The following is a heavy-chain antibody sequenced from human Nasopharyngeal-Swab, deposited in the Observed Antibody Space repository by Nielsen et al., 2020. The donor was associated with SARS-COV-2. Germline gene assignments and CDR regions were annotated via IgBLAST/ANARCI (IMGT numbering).Heavy chain of an antibody. D-gene: IGHD3-10*01. CDR3: ARDRYWVMGNYYGSGSYYLDY. V-gene: IGHV4-34*01. Sequence: RQAPGKGLEWIGEINHSGSTNYNPSLKSRVTISVDTSKNQFSLKLSSVTAADTAVYYCARDRYWVMGNYYGSGSYYLDYWGQGTLVTVSS. CDR2: INHSGST. J-gene: IGHJ4*02.